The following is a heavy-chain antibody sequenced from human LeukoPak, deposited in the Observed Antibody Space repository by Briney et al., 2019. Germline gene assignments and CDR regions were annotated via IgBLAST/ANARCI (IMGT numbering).Heavy chain of an antibody. CDR1: GYTFTSYG. D-gene: IGHD4-17*01. Sequence: VASVKVSCKASGYTFTSYGISWVRQAPGQGLEWMGWISAYNGNTSYAQKFQGRVTMTTDTSTSTAYMELRSLRYDDTAVYYCARDLDYGDYGNWFDPWGQGTLVTVSS. CDR2: ISAYNGNT. CDR3: ARDLDYGDYGNWFDP. V-gene: IGHV1-18*01. J-gene: IGHJ5*02.